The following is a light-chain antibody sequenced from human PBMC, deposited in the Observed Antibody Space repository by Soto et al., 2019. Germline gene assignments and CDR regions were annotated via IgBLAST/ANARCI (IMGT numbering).Light chain of an antibody. CDR1: QSVSSF. CDR3: QQRSIWPPLT. CDR2: DAS. V-gene: IGKV3-11*01. J-gene: IGKJ4*01. Sequence: EIVLTQSPVTLSLSPGERATLSCRASQSVSSFLAWYQQKPGQAPRLLIFDASNRATGIPARFSGSGSGTDFTLTISSLEPEDFAVYYCQQRSIWPPLTFGGGTKVDIK.